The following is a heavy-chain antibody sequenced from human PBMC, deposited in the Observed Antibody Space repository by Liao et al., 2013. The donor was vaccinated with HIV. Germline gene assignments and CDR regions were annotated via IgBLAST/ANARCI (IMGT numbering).Heavy chain of an antibody. CDR1: GGSISSSSYY. V-gene: IGHV4-39*07. CDR3: ARARYYGSGSYLFDY. D-gene: IGHD3-10*01. J-gene: IGHJ4*02. Sequence: LQLQESGPGLVKPSETLSLTCTVSGGSISSSSYYWGWIRQPPGKGAWTGLGGIYYSGSTYYNPSLKSRVTISVDTSKNQFSLKLSSVTAADTAVYYCARARYYGSGSYLFDYWGQGTLVTVSS. CDR2: IYYSGST.